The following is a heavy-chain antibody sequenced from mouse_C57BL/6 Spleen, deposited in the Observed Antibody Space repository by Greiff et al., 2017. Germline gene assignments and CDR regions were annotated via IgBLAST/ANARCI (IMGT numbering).Heavy chain of an antibody. CDR2: IDPSDSYT. J-gene: IGHJ4*01. Sequence: QVQLQQPGAELVKPGASVKLSCKASGYTFTSYWMQWVKQRPGQGLEWIGEIDPSDSYTNYNQKFKGKATLTVDTSSSTAYMQLSSLTSEDSAVYYCARSIDGYFPMDYWGQGTSVTVSS. V-gene: IGHV1-50*01. CDR3: ARSIDGYFPMDY. D-gene: IGHD2-3*01. CDR1: GYTFTSYW.